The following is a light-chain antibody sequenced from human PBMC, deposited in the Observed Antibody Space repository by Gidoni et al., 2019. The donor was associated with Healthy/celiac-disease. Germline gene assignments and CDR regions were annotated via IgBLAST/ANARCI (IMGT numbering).Light chain of an antibody. J-gene: IGKJ1*01. V-gene: IGKV1-5*03. CDR1: QNIGSW. Sequence: DIQITQSPSTLSASVGDRVTITCRASQNIGSWLAWYQQKPGKAPNLLIYKASILESGVPSRFSGYGSGTQFTLSISSLQPDDFATYHCQHYNSLWTFGQGTKVEIK. CDR3: QHYNSLWT. CDR2: KAS.